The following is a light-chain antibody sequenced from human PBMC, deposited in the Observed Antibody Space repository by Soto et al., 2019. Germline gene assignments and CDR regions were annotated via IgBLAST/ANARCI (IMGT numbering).Light chain of an antibody. Sequence: DIQMTQSPYSLSASEGDRATITCQSSPDVSRSLTWVQKKPGEAHQLLNHDPTNSERGVPSRFSGRGSGTDFNLSISSLPPEDVATYYCQQYNSMLSFGGGTDVEIK. CDR2: DPT. CDR3: QQYNSMLS. J-gene: IGKJ4*01. CDR1: PDVSRS. V-gene: IGKV1-33*01.